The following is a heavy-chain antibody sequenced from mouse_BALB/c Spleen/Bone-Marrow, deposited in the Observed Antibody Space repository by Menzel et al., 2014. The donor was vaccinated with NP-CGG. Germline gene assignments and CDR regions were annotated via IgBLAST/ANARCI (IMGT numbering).Heavy chain of an antibody. CDR3: ARRTGTDYYAMDY. V-gene: IGHV5-6*02. CDR1: GFTFSSYG. J-gene: IGHJ4*01. Sequence: EVKLMESGGDLVKPGVSLKLSCAASGFTFSSYGMSWVRQPPDTRLEWVATISSGGVYTYYPDSVKGRFTISRDNAKNTLYLQMSSLKSEDTAMYYCARRTGTDYYAMDYWGQGTSVTSAS. D-gene: IGHD4-1*01. CDR2: ISSGGVYT.